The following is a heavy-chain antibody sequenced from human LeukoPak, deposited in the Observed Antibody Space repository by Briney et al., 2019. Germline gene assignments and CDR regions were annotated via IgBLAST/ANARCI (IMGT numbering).Heavy chain of an antibody. CDR3: ARTDSSGWYVFDY. CDR2: IHYSGST. Sequence: SETLSLTCTVYGGSISSYYWSWIRQPPGKELEWIGHIHYSGSTNHNPSLKSRVTISVDTSKNQFSLKLSSVTAADTAVYYCARTDSSGWYVFDYWGQGTLVTVSS. V-gene: IGHV4-59*01. CDR1: GGSISSYY. D-gene: IGHD6-19*01. J-gene: IGHJ4*02.